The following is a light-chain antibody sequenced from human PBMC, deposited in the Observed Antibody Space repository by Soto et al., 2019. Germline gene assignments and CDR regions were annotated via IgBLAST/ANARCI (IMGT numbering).Light chain of an antibody. V-gene: IGLV3-21*04. Sequence: SYELTQPPSVSVAPGKTARITCGGNNIGTKSVHGYQQKLGQAPVVVIYYDSDRPSGIPERFSGSNSGNTATLTISRVEAGDEADYYCQVWDSSRDHPVFGGGTKVTVL. CDR3: QVWDSSRDHPV. J-gene: IGLJ3*02. CDR1: NIGTKS. CDR2: YDS.